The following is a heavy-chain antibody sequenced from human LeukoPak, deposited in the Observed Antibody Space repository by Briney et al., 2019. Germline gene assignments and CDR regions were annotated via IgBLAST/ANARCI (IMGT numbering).Heavy chain of an antibody. J-gene: IGHJ6*04. Sequence: SETLSLTCAVYGGSFSGYYWSWIRQPPGKGLDWIGEINHSGSTNYNPSLKSRVTISVDPSKYQFSLTLSSVTAADTAVYYCARFTPDIVVVTAASSLDYYYYYGMDVWGKGTTVTVSS. CDR2: INHSGST. CDR1: GGSFSGYY. D-gene: IGHD2-2*01. CDR3: ARFTPDIVVVTAASSLDYYYYYGMDV. V-gene: IGHV4-34*01.